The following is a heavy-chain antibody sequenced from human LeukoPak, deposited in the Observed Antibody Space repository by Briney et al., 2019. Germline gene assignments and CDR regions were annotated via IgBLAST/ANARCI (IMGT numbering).Heavy chain of an antibody. Sequence: SETLSLTCTASGGSISSSSYYWGWIRHPPRNELGWIGSIYYSGRTYYNPSLKSRVTVSVDTSKNQFSLNLSSVTAADTGVYYCARHPTVTTFYVHHWGQGTLVTVSS. CDR2: IYYSGRT. V-gene: IGHV4-39*01. J-gene: IGHJ1*01. CDR1: GGSISSSSYY. D-gene: IGHD4-17*01. CDR3: ARHPTVTTFYVHH.